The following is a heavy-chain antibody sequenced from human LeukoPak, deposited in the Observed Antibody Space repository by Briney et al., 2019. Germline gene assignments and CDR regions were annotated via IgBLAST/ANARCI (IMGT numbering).Heavy chain of an antibody. CDR2: IRYDGSKS. Sequence: GGSLRLFCAASGFIFSNHGMHWVRQAPGKGLEGVAFIRYDGSKSYYADSVKGRFTISRDNSKNTLYLQMNSLRPEDTAVYFCAKDPYNSNSYYYMDVWGKGTTVTISS. V-gene: IGHV3-30*02. CDR1: GFIFSNHG. CDR3: AKDPYNSNSYYYMDV. D-gene: IGHD1-14*01. J-gene: IGHJ6*03.